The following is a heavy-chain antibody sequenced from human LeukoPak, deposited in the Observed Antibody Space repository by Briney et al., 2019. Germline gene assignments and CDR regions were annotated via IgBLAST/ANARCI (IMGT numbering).Heavy chain of an antibody. CDR1: GYTFTSYY. CDR2: INPSGGST. CDR3: ARDAYYYDSSGYYYDAFDI. J-gene: IGHJ3*02. Sequence: GASVKVSCKASGYTFTSYYMHWVQQAPGQGLEWMGIINPSGGSTSYAQKFQGRVTMTRDTSTSTVYMELSSLRSEDTAVYYCARDAYYYDSSGYYYDAFDIWGQGTMVTVSS. V-gene: IGHV1-46*01. D-gene: IGHD3-22*01.